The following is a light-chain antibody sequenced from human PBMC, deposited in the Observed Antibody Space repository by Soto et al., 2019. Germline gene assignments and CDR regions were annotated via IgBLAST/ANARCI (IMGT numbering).Light chain of an antibody. CDR2: HAS. CDR3: QQHGNSPGT. J-gene: IGKJ1*01. V-gene: IGKV3-20*01. Sequence: EIVLTQSPGTLSLSPGERATLSCRASQSVDYNNLAGYQQKPGQAPRLLISHASRRATGIPDRFSGSGSGTDFTLTISRLEPEDFAVYHCQQHGNSPGTFGQGTRVEIK. CDR1: QSVDYNN.